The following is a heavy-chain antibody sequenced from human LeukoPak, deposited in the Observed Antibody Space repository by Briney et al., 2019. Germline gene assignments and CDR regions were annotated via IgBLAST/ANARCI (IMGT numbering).Heavy chain of an antibody. CDR3: ARVQNPYKRYCSGGSCYSGPFYYYGMDV. Sequence: GGSLRLSCAASGFTFSSYAMSWVRQAPGKGLEWVSGISGSGDNTYYADSVKGRFTISRDNSKNTLYLQMNSLRAEDTAVYYCARVQNPYKRYCSGGSCYSGPFYYYGMDVWGQGTTVTVSS. D-gene: IGHD2-15*01. CDR1: GFTFSSYA. V-gene: IGHV3-23*01. J-gene: IGHJ6*02. CDR2: ISGSGDNT.